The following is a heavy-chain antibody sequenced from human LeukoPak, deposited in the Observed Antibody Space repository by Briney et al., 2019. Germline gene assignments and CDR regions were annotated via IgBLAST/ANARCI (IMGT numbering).Heavy chain of an antibody. CDR2: ISGSGGST. D-gene: IGHD2-21*02. J-gene: IGHJ4*02. CDR1: RFTFSSYA. V-gene: IGHV3-23*01. CDR3: AKKGGDWQ. Sequence: GGSLRLSCAASRFTFSSYAMSWVRQAPGKGLEWVSVISGSGGSTYYADSVKGRSTISRDNSKNTLYLQMNSLRAEDTAVYFCAKKGGDWQWGQGTLVTVSS.